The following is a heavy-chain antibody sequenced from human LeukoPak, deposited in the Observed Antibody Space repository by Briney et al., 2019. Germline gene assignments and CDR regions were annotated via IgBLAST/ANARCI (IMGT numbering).Heavy chain of an antibody. CDR3: ARDGRHNYNLDY. Sequence: PGGSLRLSCAASGFTFNNHAMHWVRQAPGKGLEWVAMIWHDGSYKYYADSVMGRFTISRDDSQNTLYLQMNSLRAEDTAVYYCARDGRHNYNLDYWGHGTLVTVSS. CDR2: IWHDGSYK. V-gene: IGHV3-33*01. J-gene: IGHJ4*01. D-gene: IGHD4-11*01. CDR1: GFTFNNHA.